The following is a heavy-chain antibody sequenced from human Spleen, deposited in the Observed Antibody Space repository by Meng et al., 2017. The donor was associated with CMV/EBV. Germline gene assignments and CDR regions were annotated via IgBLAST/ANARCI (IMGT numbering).Heavy chain of an antibody. CDR1: GGSISSYY. CDR2: IYYSGST. V-gene: IGHV4-59*01. CDR3: ARGYSSNWAFDY. Sequence: SETLSLTCTVSGGSISSYYWSWIRQPPGKGLEWIGYIYYSGSTNYNPSLKSRVTISVDTSKNQFSLKLSSVTAADTAVFYCARGYSSNWAFDYWGQGTLVTVSS. D-gene: IGHD6-13*01. J-gene: IGHJ4*02.